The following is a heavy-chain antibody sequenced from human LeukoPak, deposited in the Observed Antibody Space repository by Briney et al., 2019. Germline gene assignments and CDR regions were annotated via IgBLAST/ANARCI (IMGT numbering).Heavy chain of an antibody. J-gene: IGHJ4*02. CDR2: INPSGGST. Sequence: ASVKVSCKASGYTFTSYYMHWVRQAPGQGLEWMGIINPSGGSTSYAQKFQGRVTMTRDMSTSTVYMELSSLRSEDTAVYYCARDAEGGDSDYWGQGTLVTVSS. CDR3: ARDAEGGDSDY. CDR1: GYTFTSYY. D-gene: IGHD1-26*01. V-gene: IGHV1-46*01.